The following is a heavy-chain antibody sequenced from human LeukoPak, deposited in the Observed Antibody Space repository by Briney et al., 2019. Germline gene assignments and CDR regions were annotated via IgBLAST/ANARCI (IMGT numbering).Heavy chain of an antibody. CDR1: GFTFSSYA. V-gene: IGHV3-23*01. D-gene: IGHD6-13*01. CDR3: ANLYSSSWYLVFGAFDI. CDR2: ISGSGGST. Sequence: GGSLRLSCAASGFTFSSYAMSWVRQAPGKGLEWVSAISGSGGSTYYADSVKGRFTISRDNSKNTLYLQMNSLRAEDTAVYYCANLYSSSWYLVFGAFDIWGQGTMVTVSS. J-gene: IGHJ3*02.